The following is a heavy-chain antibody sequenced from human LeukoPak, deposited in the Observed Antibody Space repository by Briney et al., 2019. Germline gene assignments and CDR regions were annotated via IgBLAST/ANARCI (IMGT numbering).Heavy chain of an antibody. D-gene: IGHD3-3*01. V-gene: IGHV3-23*01. J-gene: IGHJ4*02. CDR2: ISGSGGST. Sequence: GGSLRLSCAASGFTFSSYAMSWVRQAPGKGLEWVSAISGSGGSTYYADSVKGRFTISRDNSKNTLYLEMNSLRAEDAAVYYCAKNYDFWSGYYLYHFDNWGQRTLVTVSS. CDR1: GFTFSSYA. CDR3: AKNYDFWSGYYLYHFDN.